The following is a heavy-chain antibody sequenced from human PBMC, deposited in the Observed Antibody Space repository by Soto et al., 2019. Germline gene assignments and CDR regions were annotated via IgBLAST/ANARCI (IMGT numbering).Heavy chain of an antibody. J-gene: IGHJ5*02. CDR2: IIPIFGTA. Sequence: SVKVSCKASGGTFSSYAISWLRQAPGQGLEWMGGIIPIFGTANYAQKFQGRVTITANKSTSTDYMELSSLRSEVTAVYYCARECPGFDPWGQGTLVTVSS. CDR1: GGTFSSYA. CDR3: ARECPGFDP. V-gene: IGHV1-69*06.